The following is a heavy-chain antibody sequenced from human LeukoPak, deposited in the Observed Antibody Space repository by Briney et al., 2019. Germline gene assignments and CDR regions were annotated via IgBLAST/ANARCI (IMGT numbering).Heavy chain of an antibody. CDR2: ISSSSSTI. CDR3: AKATREIAVAGTFDY. V-gene: IGHV3-48*01. J-gene: IGHJ4*02. CDR1: GFTFSSYS. D-gene: IGHD6-19*01. Sequence: GGSLRLSCAASGFTFSSYSMNWVRQAPGKGLEWVSYISSSSSTIYYADSVKGRFTISRDNAKNTLYLQMNSLRAEDTAVYYCAKATREIAVAGTFDYWGQGTLVTVSS.